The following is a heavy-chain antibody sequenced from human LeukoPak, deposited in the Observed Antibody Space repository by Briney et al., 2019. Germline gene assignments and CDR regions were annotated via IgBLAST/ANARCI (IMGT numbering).Heavy chain of an antibody. CDR1: GFTFSSYE. D-gene: IGHD2-2*02. CDR3: ARVAGRLYGLDY. V-gene: IGHV3-48*03. CDR2: IDTSSNYI. Sequence: GGSLRLSCAASGFTFSSYEMNWVRQAPGKGLEWISYIDTSSNYIYYADSVKGRFTISRDNAKNSLYLQMNSLRAEDTALYYCARVAGRLYGLDYWGQGTLVTVSS. J-gene: IGHJ4*02.